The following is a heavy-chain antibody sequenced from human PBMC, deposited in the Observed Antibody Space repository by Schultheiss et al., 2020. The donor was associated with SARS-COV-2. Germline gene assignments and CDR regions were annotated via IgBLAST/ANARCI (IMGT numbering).Heavy chain of an antibody. CDR3: ARDGSWGNYGLHDAFDI. Sequence: GGSLRLSCAASGFTFSSYAMHWVRQAPGKGLEWVAVISYDGSNKYYADSVKGRFTISRDNSKNTLYLQMNSLRAEDMAVYYCARDGSWGNYGLHDAFDIWGQGTMVTVSS. CDR1: GFTFSSYA. D-gene: IGHD4-11*01. V-gene: IGHV3-30*01. J-gene: IGHJ3*02. CDR2: ISYDGSNK.